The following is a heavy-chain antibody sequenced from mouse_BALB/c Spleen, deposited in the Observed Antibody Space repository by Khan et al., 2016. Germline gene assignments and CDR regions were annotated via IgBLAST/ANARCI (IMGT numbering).Heavy chain of an antibody. D-gene: IGHD2-12*01. V-gene: IGHV14-1*02. CDR2: IDPENGHT. CDR3: SGEISYHTSRGFAY. CDR1: GFNIKDYY. J-gene: IGHJ3*01. Sequence: VPLQQSGAELVRPGALVKLSCKASGFNIKDYYLHWVKQRPEQGLEWVGWIDPENGHTIYDPKFQGKASMTADTSSNTAYLQSSSLTSEDTAFYYCSGEISYHTSRGFAYWGQGTLVTVSA.